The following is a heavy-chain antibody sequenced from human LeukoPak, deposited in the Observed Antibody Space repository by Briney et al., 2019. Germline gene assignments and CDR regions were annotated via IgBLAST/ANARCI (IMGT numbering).Heavy chain of an antibody. CDR1: GFTFSSYW. V-gene: IGHV3-7*05. J-gene: IGHJ4*02. Sequence: GGSLRLSCAASGFTFSSYWMSWVRQAPGKGPEWVANIKEDGSELYYVDSVKGRFTISRDNAKNSLSLQMNSLRAEDTAVYYCATYQGKNYGPFDHWGQGTLVTVSS. CDR2: IKEDGSEL. D-gene: IGHD2-2*01. CDR3: ATYQGKNYGPFDH.